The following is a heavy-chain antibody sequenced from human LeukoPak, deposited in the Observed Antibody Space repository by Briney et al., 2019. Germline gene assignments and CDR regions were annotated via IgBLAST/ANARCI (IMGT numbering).Heavy chain of an antibody. J-gene: IGHJ5*02. V-gene: IGHV3-48*03. Sequence: GGSLRLSCAASGFTFSSYEMNWVRQAPGKGLEWVSYISSSGGTIYYADSVKGRFTISRDNAKNSLYLQMNSLRAEDTAVYYCARGLVELAYCGGDCRWFDPWGQGTLVTVSS. CDR1: GFTFSSYE. CDR2: ISSSGGTI. D-gene: IGHD2-21*02. CDR3: ARGLVELAYCGGDCRWFDP.